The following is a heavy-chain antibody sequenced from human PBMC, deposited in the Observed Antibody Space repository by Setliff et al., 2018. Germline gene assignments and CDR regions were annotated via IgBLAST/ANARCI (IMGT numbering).Heavy chain of an antibody. CDR3: TRASSIAVAGSSI. D-gene: IGHD6-19*01. V-gene: IGHV3-49*04. J-gene: IGHJ4*02. Sequence: PGGSLRLSCAASRFTFSSYAVSWVRQAPGKGLEWVGFIRSKAYGGTTEYAASVKGRFTISRDDSKSIAYLQMNSLKTEDTAVYYCTRASSIAVAGSSIWGQGTLVTVSS. CDR1: RFTFSSYA. CDR2: IRSKAYGGTT.